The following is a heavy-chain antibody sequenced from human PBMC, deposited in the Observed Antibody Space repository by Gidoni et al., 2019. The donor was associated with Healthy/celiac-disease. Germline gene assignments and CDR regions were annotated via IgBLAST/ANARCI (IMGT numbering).Heavy chain of an antibody. Sequence: QVQLQESGPGLVTPSETLFLTCTVSGGSISRYYWSWIRQPPGKGREWIGYSYYSGSTNYNPARKSRVTISVDTSKNQFSLKLSSVTAADTAVYYWARVDYGDYRDAFDIWGQGTMVTVSS. J-gene: IGHJ3*02. V-gene: IGHV4-59*01. CDR1: GGSISRYY. D-gene: IGHD4-17*01. CDR2: SYYSGST. CDR3: ARVDYGDYRDAFDI.